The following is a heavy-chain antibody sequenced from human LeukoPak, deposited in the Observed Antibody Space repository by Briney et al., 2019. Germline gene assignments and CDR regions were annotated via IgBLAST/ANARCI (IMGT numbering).Heavy chain of an antibody. CDR2: ISWNGGSV. J-gene: IGHJ6*02. CDR3: VKDIVPSVYYNMDV. Sequence: GESLRLSCAASGFTFDDHAMRWVRQAPGKGLEWVSGISWNGGSVAYADSVKGRFTISRDNAKNSLYLHMNSLRVEDTALYYCVKDIVPSVYYNMDVWGQGTTVTVSS. V-gene: IGHV3-9*01. CDR1: GFTFDDHA. D-gene: IGHD1-26*01.